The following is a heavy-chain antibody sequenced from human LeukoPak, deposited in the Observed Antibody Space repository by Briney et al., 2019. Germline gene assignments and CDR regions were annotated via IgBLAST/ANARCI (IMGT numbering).Heavy chain of an antibody. D-gene: IGHD3-9*01. J-gene: IGHJ4*02. CDR3: ARGYYDILTGYHY. Sequence: GGSLRLSCAASGFTFSSYSMNWVRQAPGKGLEWVSVIYSGGSTYYADSVKGRFTISRDNSKNTLYLQMNSLRAEDTAVYYCARGYYDILTGYHYWGQGTLVTVSS. V-gene: IGHV3-66*01. CDR1: GFTFSSYS. CDR2: IYSGGST.